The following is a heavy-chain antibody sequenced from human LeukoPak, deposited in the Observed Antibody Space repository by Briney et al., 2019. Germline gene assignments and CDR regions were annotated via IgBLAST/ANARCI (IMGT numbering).Heavy chain of an antibody. CDR1: GYTFTNSY. CDR2: INPSGTST. J-gene: IGHJ4*02. CDR3: ARGGTNNWDFDC. V-gene: IGHV1-46*01. Sequence: ASVKVSCKGSGYTFTNSYMHWVRQAPGQGLEWMGIINPSGTSTSYAQKFESRVTMTRDTSTSTVYMDLRSLRSEDTAVYYCARGGTNNWDFDCWGQGTLVRVSS. D-gene: IGHD1-1*01.